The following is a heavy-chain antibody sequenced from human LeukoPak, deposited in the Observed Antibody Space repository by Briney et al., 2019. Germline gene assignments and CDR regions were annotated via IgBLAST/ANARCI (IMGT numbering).Heavy chain of an antibody. Sequence: SETLSLTCAVYGGSFSGYYWSWIRQPPGKGLEWIGEIYHSGSTNYNPSLKSRVTISVDKSKNQFSLKLSSVTAADTAVYYCARFTAMATYNWFDPWGQGTLVTVSS. CDR1: GGSFSGYY. D-gene: IGHD5-18*01. CDR3: ARFTAMATYNWFDP. J-gene: IGHJ5*02. V-gene: IGHV4-34*01. CDR2: IYHSGST.